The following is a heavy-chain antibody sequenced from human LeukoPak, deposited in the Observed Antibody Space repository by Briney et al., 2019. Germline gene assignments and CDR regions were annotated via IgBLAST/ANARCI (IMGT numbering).Heavy chain of an antibody. V-gene: IGHV4-34*01. CDR3: ARVYYGSMNP. CDR2: INHSGST. Sequence: PSETLSLTCAVYGGSFSGYYWSWIRQPPGKGLEWIGEINHSGSTNYNPSLKGRVTISVDTSKSQFSLKLSSVTAADTAVYYCARVYYGSMNPWGQGTLVTVSS. J-gene: IGHJ5*02. D-gene: IGHD3-10*01. CDR1: GGSFSGYY.